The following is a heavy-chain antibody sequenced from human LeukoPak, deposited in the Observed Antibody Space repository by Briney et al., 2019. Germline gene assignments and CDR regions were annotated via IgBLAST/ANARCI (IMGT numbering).Heavy chain of an antibody. CDR1: GFTFRSYA. Sequence: PGGSLRLSCEASGFTFRSYAMHWVCQAPGKGLEWMSVISYDGSNKYFAESVKGRFTISRDNSKNTLYVQMNSLRPEDTAVYYCARLLVYNSGGEAFDHWGQGTLVTVSS. CDR3: ARLLVYNSGGEAFDH. CDR2: ISYDGSNK. V-gene: IGHV3-30*04. D-gene: IGHD1-20*01. J-gene: IGHJ4*02.